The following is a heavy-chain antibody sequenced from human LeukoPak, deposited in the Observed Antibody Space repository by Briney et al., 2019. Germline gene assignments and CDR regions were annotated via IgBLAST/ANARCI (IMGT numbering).Heavy chain of an antibody. CDR2: ISSTGSV. V-gene: IGHV4-61*02. D-gene: IGHD2-8*01. CDR1: GGSISSGTYY. J-gene: IGHJ5*02. Sequence: SETLSLTCTVSGGSISSGTYYWTWIRQPAGKGLEWIGRISSTGSVHYNPSLKSRVTVSADTSKNQFSLKLTAVIVADTALYFCARAPRSGVGDRRGYWLDPWGQGTLVTISP. CDR3: ARAPRSGVGDRRGYWLDP.